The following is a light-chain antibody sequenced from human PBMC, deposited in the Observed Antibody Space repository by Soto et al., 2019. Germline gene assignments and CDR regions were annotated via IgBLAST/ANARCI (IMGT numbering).Light chain of an antibody. CDR2: ADS. V-gene: IGKV1-27*01. CDR3: QTYTGAPWT. CDR1: QGISTY. Sequence: DIQMTQSPSSLSASVGDRVTITCRASQGISTYLVWYQQKPGTVPKLLIFADSTLQSGVPSRLSGSGSGTDFTLTISSLQHEDVATYYCQTYTGAPWTFGKGTKVAIK. J-gene: IGKJ1*01.